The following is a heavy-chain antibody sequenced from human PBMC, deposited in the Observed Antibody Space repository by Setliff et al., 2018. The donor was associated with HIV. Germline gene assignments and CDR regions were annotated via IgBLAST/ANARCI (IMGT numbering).Heavy chain of an antibody. CDR3: ASGREAVAGALHFDY. V-gene: IGHV4-4*08. J-gene: IGHJ4*02. CDR1: GGSISSYF. CDR2: IYTNGST. D-gene: IGHD6-19*01. Sequence: SETLSLTCTVSGGSISSYFWSWIRQPPGKGLEWIGYIYTNGSTNYNPSLKSRVTISVDTSKNQFSLKLDSVTAADTAVYYCASGREAVAGALHFDYWGQGPLVTVS.